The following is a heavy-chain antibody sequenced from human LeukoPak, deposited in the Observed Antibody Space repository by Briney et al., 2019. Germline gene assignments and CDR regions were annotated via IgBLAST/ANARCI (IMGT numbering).Heavy chain of an antibody. CDR3: ARGTLRYCSSTSCLNWFDP. V-gene: IGHV1-69*06. D-gene: IGHD2-2*01. CDR2: IIPIFGTA. CDR1: GGTFSSYA. J-gene: IGHJ5*02. Sequence: SVKVSCKASGGTFSSYAISWVRQAPGQGLEWMGGIIPIFGTANYAQKFQGRVTITADKSTSTAYMELSSLRSEDTAVYYCARGTLRYCSSTSCLNWFDPWGQGTLVTVSS.